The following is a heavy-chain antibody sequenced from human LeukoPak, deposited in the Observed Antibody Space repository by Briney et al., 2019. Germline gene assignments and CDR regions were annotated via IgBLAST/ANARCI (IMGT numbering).Heavy chain of an antibody. D-gene: IGHD3-22*01. J-gene: IGHJ4*02. CDR1: GFTFSSSG. Sequence: GRSLRLSCVASGFTFSSSGMHWVRQAPGKGLEWVAVIWYDGTNKYYADSVKGRFTISRDSPKNTLYLQMNSLRAEDTAVYYCARAAYDNSGYLTLWGQGTLVTVSS. CDR2: IWYDGTNK. CDR3: ARAAYDNSGYLTL. V-gene: IGHV3-33*01.